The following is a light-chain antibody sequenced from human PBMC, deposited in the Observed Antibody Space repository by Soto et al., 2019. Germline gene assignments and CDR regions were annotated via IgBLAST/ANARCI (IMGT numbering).Light chain of an antibody. CDR1: QSVSSSY. J-gene: IGKJ4*01. Sequence: EIVLAQSPATLSVSPGESATLSCRASQSVSSSYLAWYQQYPGQAPRLLIYSTSRRAAGIPDRFSGSGSVTDFTLTITRLEPEDFAVYYCQQYGSSFSFGGGTKVDIK. V-gene: IGKV3-20*01. CDR3: QQYGSSFS. CDR2: STS.